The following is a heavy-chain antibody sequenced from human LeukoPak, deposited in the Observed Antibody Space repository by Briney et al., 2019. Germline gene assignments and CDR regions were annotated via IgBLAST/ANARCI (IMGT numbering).Heavy chain of an antibody. V-gene: IGHV3-74*01. CDR3: VRDAYNILTAPYFDY. CDR2: INSDGSTT. D-gene: IGHD3-9*01. CDR1: GFTFRSYW. Sequence: GGSLRLSCAASGFTFRSYWMHWVRQAPGKGLLWVSRINSDGSTTSYADPVKGRFTISRDNAKNTLYLQMDSLGAEDTAVYYCVRDAYNILTAPYFDYWGQGTLVTVSS. J-gene: IGHJ4*02.